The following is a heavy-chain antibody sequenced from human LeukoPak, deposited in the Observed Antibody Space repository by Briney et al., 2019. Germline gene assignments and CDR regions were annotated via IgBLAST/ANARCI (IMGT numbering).Heavy chain of an antibody. CDR1: GGTFSSYA. V-gene: IGHV1-69*05. Sequence: ASVKVSCKASGGTFSSYAISWVRQAPGQGLEWMGGTIPIFGTANYAQKFQGRVTITTDESTSTAYMELSSLRSEDTAVYYCARDRDTVTSTSNWFDPWGQGTLVTVSS. D-gene: IGHD4-17*01. J-gene: IGHJ5*02. CDR3: ARDRDTVTSTSNWFDP. CDR2: TIPIFGTA.